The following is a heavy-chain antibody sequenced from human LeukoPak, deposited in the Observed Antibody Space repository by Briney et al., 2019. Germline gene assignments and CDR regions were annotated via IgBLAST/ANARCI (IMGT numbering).Heavy chain of an antibody. CDR2: IYYSGST. J-gene: IGHJ4*02. V-gene: IGHV4-39*01. CDR1: GGSISSSSYY. CDR3: ASAFYGDYYFDY. Sequence: SETLSLSCTVSGGSISSSSYYWGWIRKPPGKGLEWIGSIYYSGSTYYNPSLKSRVTISVDTSKNQFSLKLSSVTAADTAVYYCASAFYGDYYFDYWGQGTLVTVSS. D-gene: IGHD4-17*01.